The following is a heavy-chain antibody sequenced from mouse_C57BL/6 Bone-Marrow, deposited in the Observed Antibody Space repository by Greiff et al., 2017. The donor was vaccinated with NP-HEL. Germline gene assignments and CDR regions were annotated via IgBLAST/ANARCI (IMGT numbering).Heavy chain of an antibody. CDR2: IWSGGST. V-gene: IGHV2-2*01. Sequence: QVQLKESGPGLVQPSQSLSITCTVSGFSLTSYGVHWVRQSPGKGLEWLGVIWSGGSTDYNAAFISRLSISKDNSKSQVFFKMNSLQADDTAIYYCARNRYYGSSPHWYFDVWGTGTTVTVSS. CDR1: GFSLTSYG. CDR3: ARNRYYGSSPHWYFDV. J-gene: IGHJ1*03. D-gene: IGHD1-1*01.